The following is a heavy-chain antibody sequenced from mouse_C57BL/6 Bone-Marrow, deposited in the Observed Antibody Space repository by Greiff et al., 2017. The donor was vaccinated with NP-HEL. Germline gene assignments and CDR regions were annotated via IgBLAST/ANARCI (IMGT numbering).Heavy chain of an antibody. J-gene: IGHJ3*01. CDR3: ARSGWLLRVAWFAD. D-gene: IGHD2-3*01. CDR1: GYTFTSYW. V-gene: IGHV1-55*01. Sequence: QVQLKQPGAELVKPGASVKMSCKASGYTFTSYWITWVKQRPGQGLEWIGDIYPGSGSTNYNEKFKSKATLTVDTSSSTAYMQLSSLTSEDSAVYYCARSGWLLRVAWFADWGQGTLVTVSA. CDR2: IYPGSGST.